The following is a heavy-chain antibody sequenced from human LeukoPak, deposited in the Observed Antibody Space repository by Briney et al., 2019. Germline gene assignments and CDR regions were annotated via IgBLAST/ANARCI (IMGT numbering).Heavy chain of an antibody. J-gene: IGHJ6*02. V-gene: IGHV5-51*01. CDR3: ARPSSGTYYGMDV. D-gene: IGHD1-26*01. CDR1: GYRFTSYW. Sequence: GEPLKISCKGSGYRFTSYWIAWVRQMPGKGLEWMGTIYPDDSETRYSPSSQGQVTISADKSISTAYLQWSTLEASDTATYYCARPSSGTYYGMDVWGQGTTVTVSS. CDR2: IYPDDSET.